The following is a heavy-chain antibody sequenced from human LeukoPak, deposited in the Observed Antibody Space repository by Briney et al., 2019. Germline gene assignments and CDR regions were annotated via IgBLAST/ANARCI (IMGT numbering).Heavy chain of an antibody. CDR2: IEEEKDGSKK. V-gene: IGHV3-7*01. CDR1: GFTLSSYW. D-gene: IGHD6-19*01. CDR3: ARAQWVVNNRGDWFDP. Sequence: GGSLRLSCAASGFTLSSYWMSWVRQAPGKGLEWVANIEEEKDGSKKYYVESVKGRFTISRDNAKNSLYLQMNSLRAEDTAVYYCARAQWVVNNRGDWFDPWGQGTLVTVSS. J-gene: IGHJ5*02.